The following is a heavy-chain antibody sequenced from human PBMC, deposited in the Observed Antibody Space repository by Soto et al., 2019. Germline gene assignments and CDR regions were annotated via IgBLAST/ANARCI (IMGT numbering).Heavy chain of an antibody. J-gene: IGHJ4*02. CDR1: GYTFSSFW. Sequence: GGSLSLSSAASGYTFSSFWMHWVRQAPGKGLVWVSRINTDGSSTSYADSVGGRFTISRDNAKNTLYLQMNSLRAEDTAVYYCTRGLGGGSCWGQGTLVTVSS. D-gene: IGHD2-15*01. CDR2: INTDGSST. CDR3: TRGLGGGSC. V-gene: IGHV3-74*01.